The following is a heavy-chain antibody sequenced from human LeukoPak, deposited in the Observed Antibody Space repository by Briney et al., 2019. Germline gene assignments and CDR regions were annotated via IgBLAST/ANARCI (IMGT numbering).Heavy chain of an antibody. V-gene: IGHV3-23*01. Sequence: GGSLRLSCAASGFTFSSYAMSWVRQAPGKGLEWVSAISGSGGSTYYADSVKGRFTISRDNSKNTLYLQMNSLRAEDTAVYYCAKDRTTSGYYYDSSGSELDYWGQETLVTVSS. CDR3: AKDRTTSGYYYDSSGSELDY. CDR2: ISGSGGST. J-gene: IGHJ4*02. CDR1: GFTFSSYA. D-gene: IGHD3-22*01.